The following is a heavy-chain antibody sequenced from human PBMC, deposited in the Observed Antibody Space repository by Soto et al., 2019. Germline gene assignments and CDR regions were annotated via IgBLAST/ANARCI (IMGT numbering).Heavy chain of an antibody. CDR2: IYYSGST. V-gene: IGHV4-39*01. J-gene: IGHJ4*02. Sequence: SETLSLTCTVSGGSISSSSYYWGWIRQPPGKGLEWIGSIYYSGSTYYNPSLKSRVTISVDTSKNQFSLKLSSVTAADTAVYYCARAYYDFWSGYPSFDYWGQGTLVTVSS. CDR1: GGSISSSSYY. CDR3: ARAYYDFWSGYPSFDY. D-gene: IGHD3-3*01.